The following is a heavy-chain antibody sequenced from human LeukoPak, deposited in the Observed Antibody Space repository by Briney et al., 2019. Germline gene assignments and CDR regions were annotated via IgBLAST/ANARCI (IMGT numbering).Heavy chain of an antibody. D-gene: IGHD3-16*01. Sequence: GGSLRLSCAASGFTFSISAISWVRQAPEKGLECVSVISDRAATFYADSVKGRFTISRDNSRNTVYLQMNALRAEDTAIYYCAKAGGGYPYYWGQGTLATVSS. CDR2: ISDRAAT. CDR3: AKAGGGYPYY. CDR1: GFTFSISA. J-gene: IGHJ4*02. V-gene: IGHV3-23*01.